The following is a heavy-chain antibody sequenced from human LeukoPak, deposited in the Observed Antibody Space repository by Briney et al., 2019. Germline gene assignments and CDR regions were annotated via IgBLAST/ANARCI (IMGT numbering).Heavy chain of an antibody. D-gene: IGHD2-15*01. CDR2: INHSGST. J-gene: IGHJ3*02. CDR1: GGAFRGFY. V-gene: IGHV4-34*01. Sequence: SETLSLNRRGQGGAFRGFYWSWIRQPPGKGLEWIGEINHSGSTNYNPSLKSRVTISEDTSKNQFSLKLSSVAAADTAVYYCARGVVDAFDIWGQGTMVTVSS. CDR3: ARGVVDAFDI.